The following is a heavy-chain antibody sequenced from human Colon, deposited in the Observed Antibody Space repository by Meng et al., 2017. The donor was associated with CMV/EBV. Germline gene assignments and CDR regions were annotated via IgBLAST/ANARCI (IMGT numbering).Heavy chain of an antibody. CDR3: VRENYDSADF. CDR1: GFTFTEYW. V-gene: IGHV3-74*01. J-gene: IGHJ4*02. D-gene: IGHD3-3*01. CDR2: MNTDGSST. Sequence: SLKISCATSGFTFTEYWMHWVRQAPGKGLVWVSRMNTDGSSTTYADSVKGRFTISRDNAKNTLFLQMSNLRTEDTAVYFCVRENYDSADFWGQGTLVTVSS.